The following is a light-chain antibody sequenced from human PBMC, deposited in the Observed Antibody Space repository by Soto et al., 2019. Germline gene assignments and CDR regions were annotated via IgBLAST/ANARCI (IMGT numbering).Light chain of an antibody. V-gene: IGKV3-20*01. CDR2: GAS. J-gene: IGKJ1*01. Sequence: EIVLMQSPGTLSLSPGERATLSCRASQSVSSSYLAWYQQKPGQAPRLLIYGASSRATGTPDRFSGSGSGTDFTFTISRLEPEDFAVYYCQQYGSSPGTFGQGTKVDIK. CDR1: QSVSSSY. CDR3: QQYGSSPGT.